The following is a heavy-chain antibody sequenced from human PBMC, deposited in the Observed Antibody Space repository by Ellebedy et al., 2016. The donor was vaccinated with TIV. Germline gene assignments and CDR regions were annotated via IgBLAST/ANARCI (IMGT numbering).Heavy chain of an antibody. CDR3: ATDYGDFFDD. J-gene: IGHJ4*02. V-gene: IGHV3-15*01. CDR1: GVDFTKAW. Sequence: PGGSLRLSCAASGVDFTKAWMSWLRQAPGKRLEWVGRIKNKGDGGTIDYAAPVKGKFTISRDDSQNTVYLQMNSLKTEDTAVYYCATDYGDFFDDWGQGTLVTVSS. CDR2: IKNKGDGGTI. D-gene: IGHD4-17*01.